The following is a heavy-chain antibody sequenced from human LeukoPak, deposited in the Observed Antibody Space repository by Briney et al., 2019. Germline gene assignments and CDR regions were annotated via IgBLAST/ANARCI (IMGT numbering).Heavy chain of an antibody. CDR3: AADPFSSGSYGSNY. V-gene: IGHV1-58*01. J-gene: IGHJ4*02. D-gene: IGHD3-10*01. CDR2: IVVGSGNT. Sequence: ASVTVSCKASGFTFTSSAVQWVRQARGQRLEWIGWIVVGSGNTNYAQKFQERVTITRDMSTSTAYMELSSLRSEDTAVYYCAADPFSSGSYGSNYWGQGTLVTVSS. CDR1: GFTFTSSA.